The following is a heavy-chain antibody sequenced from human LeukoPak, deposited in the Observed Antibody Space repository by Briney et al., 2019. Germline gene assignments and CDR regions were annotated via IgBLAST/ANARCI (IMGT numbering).Heavy chain of an antibody. J-gene: IGHJ6*02. CDR3: ARGPLAVLDYYYYGMDV. D-gene: IGHD2-8*02. V-gene: IGHV3-66*01. Sequence: GGSLRLSCAASGFTVSSNYMSWVRQAPGKGLEWVSVIYSGGSTCYADSVKGRFTVSRDNSKNTLYLQMNSLRAEDTAVYYCARGPLAVLDYYYYGMDVWGQGTTVTVSS. CDR2: IYSGGST. CDR1: GFTVSSNY.